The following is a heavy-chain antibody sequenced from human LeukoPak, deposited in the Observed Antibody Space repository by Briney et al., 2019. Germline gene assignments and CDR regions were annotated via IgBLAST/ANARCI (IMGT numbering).Heavy chain of an antibody. CDR3: ARDAKTRGIVGATIDYYYYGMDV. CDR2: IYYSGST. Sequence: SETLSLTCTVSGGSISSYYWSWIRQPPGKGLEWIGYIYYSGSTNYNPSLKSRVTISVDTSKNQFSLKLSSVTAADTAVYYCARDAKTRGIVGATIDYYYYGMDVWGQGTTVTVSS. J-gene: IGHJ6*02. V-gene: IGHV4-59*01. D-gene: IGHD1-26*01. CDR1: GGSISSYY.